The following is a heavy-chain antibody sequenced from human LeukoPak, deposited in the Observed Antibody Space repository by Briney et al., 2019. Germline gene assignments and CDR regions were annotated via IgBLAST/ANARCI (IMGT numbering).Heavy chain of an antibody. CDR1: GFSFNNAW. D-gene: IGHD6-19*01. CDR2: IKSKFDGGTS. Sequence: GGSLRLSCAASGFSFNNAWMSWVRQAPGKGLEWVGRIKSKFDGGTSDYAAPVKGRFTISRDDSKNTLYLQINSLKTEGTAVYYCTTDSLGWAENYYYYYMDVWGKGTTVTVSS. V-gene: IGHV3-15*01. CDR3: TTDSLGWAENYYYYYMDV. J-gene: IGHJ6*03.